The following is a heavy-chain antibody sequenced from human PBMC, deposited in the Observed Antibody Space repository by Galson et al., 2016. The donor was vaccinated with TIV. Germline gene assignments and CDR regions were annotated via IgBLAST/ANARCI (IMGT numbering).Heavy chain of an antibody. CDR1: GFTFSSYD. Sequence: SLRLSCAASGFTFSSYDMFWVRQAPGKGLEWVEFVAYDGSDKNYADSVKGRFTISRDKSKNTLYLQMSSLRPEDTAVYYCARVYSSYSFDYWGQGTLVTVSS. CDR2: VAYDGSDK. V-gene: IGHV3-30*04. J-gene: IGHJ4*02. CDR3: ARVYSSYSFDY. D-gene: IGHD6-19*01.